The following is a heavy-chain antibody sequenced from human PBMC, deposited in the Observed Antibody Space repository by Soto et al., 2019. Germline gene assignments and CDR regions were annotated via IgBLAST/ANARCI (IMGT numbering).Heavy chain of an antibody. V-gene: IGHV4-34*01. J-gene: IGHJ4*02. CDR3: ARVYCSGGSCPGFDY. Sequence: SWVRQPPGKGLEWIGEINHSGSTNYNPSLKSRVTISVDTSKNQFSLKLSSVTAADTAVYYCARVYCSGGSCPGFDYLGQGTLVTVSS. D-gene: IGHD2-15*01. CDR2: INHSGST.